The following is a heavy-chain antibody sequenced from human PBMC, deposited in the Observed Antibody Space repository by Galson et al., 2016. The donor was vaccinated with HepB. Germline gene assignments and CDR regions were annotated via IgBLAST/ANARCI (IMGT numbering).Heavy chain of an antibody. CDR3: ARDLIVGALDFVD. D-gene: IGHD1-26*01. CDR2: LAYDGTYK. V-gene: IGHV3-33*01. CDR1: GFTFSSYG. Sequence: SLRLSCAASGFTFSSYGMHWVRQAPGKGLEWVAVLAYDGTYKYYADSVKGRFTISRDISKNTLYLQMNSLRAVDPAVYYCARDLIVGALDFVDWGQGTLVTVSS. J-gene: IGHJ4*02.